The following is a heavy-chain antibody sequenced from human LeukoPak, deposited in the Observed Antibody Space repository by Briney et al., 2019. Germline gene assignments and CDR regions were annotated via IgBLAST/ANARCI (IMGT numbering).Heavy chain of an antibody. CDR2: IYYSGST. CDR3: ARVGIPSYHYYMDV. J-gene: IGHJ6*03. Sequence: PSETLSLTCTVSGGSISSSSYYWGWIRQPPGKGLEWIGSIYYSGSTYYNPSLKSRVTISVDTSKNQFSLKLSSVTAADTAVYYCARVGIPSYHYYMDVWGKGTTVTVSS. V-gene: IGHV4-39*01. D-gene: IGHD2-2*02. CDR1: GGSISSSSYY.